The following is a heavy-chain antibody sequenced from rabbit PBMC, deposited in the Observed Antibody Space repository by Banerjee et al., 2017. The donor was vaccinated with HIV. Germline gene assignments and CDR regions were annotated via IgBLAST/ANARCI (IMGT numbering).Heavy chain of an antibody. Sequence: QEQLKESGGGLVQPGGSLKLSCKGSGFDFSSHYMSWVRQAPGKGLEWIGCIYTGSSGTTRYASWAKGRFTISKTSSTTVTLQMTSLTAADTATYFCARKGVGSSDYPDAFDPWGPGTLVTVS. V-gene: IGHV1S45*01. CDR3: ARKGVGSSDYPDAFDP. CDR1: GFDFSSHYM. CDR2: IYTGSSGTT. J-gene: IGHJ2*01. D-gene: IGHD8-1*01.